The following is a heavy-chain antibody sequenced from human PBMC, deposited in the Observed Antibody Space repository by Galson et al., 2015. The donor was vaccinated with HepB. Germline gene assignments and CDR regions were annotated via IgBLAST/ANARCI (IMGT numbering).Heavy chain of an antibody. CDR3: AKHRQLTYDY. V-gene: IGHV3-23*01. CDR2: IGVSGDTT. D-gene: IGHD1-1*01. CDR1: GFAFSNYA. Sequence: SLRLSCAASGFAFSNYAMTWVRQAPGKGLEWVPSIGVSGDTTYYADSVRGRFTISRDNSKNTLYLQMNSLRAEDTALYYCAKHRQLTYDYWGQGTLVSVSS. J-gene: IGHJ4*02.